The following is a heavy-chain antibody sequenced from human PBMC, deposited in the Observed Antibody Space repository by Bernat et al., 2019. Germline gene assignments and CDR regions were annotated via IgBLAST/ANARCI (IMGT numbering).Heavy chain of an antibody. J-gene: IGHJ5*02. CDR3: AAVASGSLRYNWFDP. Sequence: QMQLVQSGPEVKKPGTSVKVSCKASGFTFTSSAMQWVRQARGQRLEWIGWIVVGSGNTNYAQKFQERVTITRDMSTSTAYMELSSLRSEDTAVYYCAAVASGSLRYNWFDPWGQGTLVTVSS. CDR1: GFTFTSSA. D-gene: IGHD3-10*01. V-gene: IGHV1-58*02. CDR2: IVVGSGNT.